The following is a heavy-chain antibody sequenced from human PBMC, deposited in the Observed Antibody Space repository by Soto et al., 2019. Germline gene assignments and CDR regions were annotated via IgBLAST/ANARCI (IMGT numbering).Heavy chain of an antibody. V-gene: IGHV3-74*01. Sequence: EVQLVESGGGLVQPGGSLRLSCAASGFTFFAYWIHWVRQVPGKGLVWVSRINSDGSHTSYADSVRGRFTIFRDNSKNTVYLQMNRLTGEDMDVYDCEKEGDYGDYAGEGWFDSWGQGSLVTVSS. CDR3: EKEGDYGDYAGEGWFDS. CDR2: INSDGSHT. CDR1: GFTFFAYW. D-gene: IGHD4-17*01. J-gene: IGHJ5*01.